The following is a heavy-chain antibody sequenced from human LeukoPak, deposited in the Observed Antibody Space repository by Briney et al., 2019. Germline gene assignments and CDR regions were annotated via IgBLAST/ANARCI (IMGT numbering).Heavy chain of an antibody. CDR2: IYHSGST. D-gene: IGHD2-2*02. V-gene: IGHV4-34*01. CDR1: GGSFSGYY. CDR3: ARDTSEEYQLLYNWFDP. J-gene: IGHJ5*02. Sequence: SETLSLTCAVYGGSFSGYYWSWIRQPPGKGLEWSGSIYHSGSTYYNPSLKSRVTISVDTSKNQFSLKLSSVTAADTAVYYCARDTSEEYQLLYNWFDPWCQGTLVTVSS.